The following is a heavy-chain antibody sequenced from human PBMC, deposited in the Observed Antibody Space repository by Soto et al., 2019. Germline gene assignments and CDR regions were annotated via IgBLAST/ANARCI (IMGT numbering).Heavy chain of an antibody. J-gene: IGHJ2*01. Sequence: EVQLLESGGGLVQPGGSLRLSCAASGFTFSSYAMSWVRQAPGKGLEWVSAISGSGGSTYYADSVKGRFTISRDNSKNTLYLQMNSLRAEDTTVYYCAKDLWTIFGVVEGWYFDLWGRGTLVTVSS. V-gene: IGHV3-23*01. CDR3: AKDLWTIFGVVEGWYFDL. D-gene: IGHD3-3*01. CDR1: GFTFSSYA. CDR2: ISGSGGST.